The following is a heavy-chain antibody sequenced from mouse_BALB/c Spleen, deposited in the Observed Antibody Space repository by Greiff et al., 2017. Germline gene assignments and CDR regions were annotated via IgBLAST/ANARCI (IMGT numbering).Heavy chain of an antibody. D-gene: IGHD1-1*01. Sequence: QVQLQQSGAELVRPGTSVKVSCKASGYAFTNYLIEWVKQRPGQGLEWIGVINPGSGGTNYNEKFKGKATLTADKSSSTAYMQLSSLTSDDSAVYFCARGGIRIPKQYYYGSSYVDWYFDVWGAGTTVTVSS. J-gene: IGHJ1*01. CDR2: INPGSGGT. V-gene: IGHV1-54*03. CDR1: GYAFTNYL. CDR3: ARGGIRIPKQYYYGSSYVDWYFDV.